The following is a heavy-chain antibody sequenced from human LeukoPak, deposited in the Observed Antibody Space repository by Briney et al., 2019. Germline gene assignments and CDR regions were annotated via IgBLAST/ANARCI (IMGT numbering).Heavy chain of an antibody. D-gene: IGHD3-22*01. CDR3: ARGIMIVVVITRVNWFDP. CDR1: GGSFSGYY. Sequence: PSETLSLTCAVYGGSFSGYYWSWIRQPPGKGLEWIGEINHSGSTNYNPSLKSRVTISVDTSKDQFSLKLSSVTAADTAVYYCARGIMIVVVITRVNWFDPWGQGTLVTVSS. CDR2: INHSGST. J-gene: IGHJ5*02. V-gene: IGHV4-34*01.